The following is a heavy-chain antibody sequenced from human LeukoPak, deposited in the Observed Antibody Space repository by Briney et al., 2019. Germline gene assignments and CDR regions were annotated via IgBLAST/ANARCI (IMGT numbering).Heavy chain of an antibody. CDR3: ARDLQRGSYGY. CDR1: GFTFSSYS. V-gene: IGHV3-48*04. D-gene: IGHD1-26*01. J-gene: IGHJ4*02. CDR2: ISSSSSTI. Sequence: GGSLRLSCAASGFTFSSYSMNWVRQAPGKGLEWVSYISSSSSTIYYADSVKGRFTISRDNAKNSLYLQMNSLRAEDTAVYYCARDLQRGSYGYWGQGTLVTVSS.